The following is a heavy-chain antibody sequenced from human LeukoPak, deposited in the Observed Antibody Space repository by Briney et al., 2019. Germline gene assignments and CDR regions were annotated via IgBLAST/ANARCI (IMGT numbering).Heavy chain of an antibody. CDR3: TRPSDGDYVGFDY. V-gene: IGHV3-73*01. J-gene: IGHJ4*02. CDR1: GXSFSGSA. D-gene: IGHD4-17*01. Sequence: GESLKISCSASGXSFSGSAMHWVRQASGKGLEWVGRIRSKAKNYATAYAASVKGRFTISRDDSKNTAYLQMNSLKTEDTAVYFCTRPSDGDYVGFDYWGQGTLVTVSS. CDR2: IRSKAKNYAT.